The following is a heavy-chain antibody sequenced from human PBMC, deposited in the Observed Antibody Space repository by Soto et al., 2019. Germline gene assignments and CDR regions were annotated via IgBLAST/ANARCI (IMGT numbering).Heavy chain of an antibody. Sequence: EVQLLESGGGLVQPGGSLRLSCAAAGFTFSSYAMSWVRQAPGKGLEWVSAISGSGGSTYYADSVKGRFTISRDNSKNTLYLHMNSLRAEDTAVYYCARTLYSYGTDYWGQGTLVTVSS. CDR2: ISGSGGST. CDR1: GFTFSSYA. D-gene: IGHD5-18*01. CDR3: ARTLYSYGTDY. J-gene: IGHJ4*02. V-gene: IGHV3-23*01.